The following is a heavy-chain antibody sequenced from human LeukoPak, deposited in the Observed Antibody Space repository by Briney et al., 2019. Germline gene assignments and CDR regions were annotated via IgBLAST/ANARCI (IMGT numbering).Heavy chain of an antibody. Sequence: SETLSLTCTVSGGSITSYYWSWIRQPAGKGLEWIGRIYNSGSTNYNPSLKSRVTMSVDASKNQFSLKLSSVTAADTAVYYCARVGDYALKDWGQGTLVTVSS. CDR2: IYNSGST. CDR1: GGSITSYY. J-gene: IGHJ4*02. V-gene: IGHV4-4*07. D-gene: IGHD3-16*01. CDR3: ARVGDYALKD.